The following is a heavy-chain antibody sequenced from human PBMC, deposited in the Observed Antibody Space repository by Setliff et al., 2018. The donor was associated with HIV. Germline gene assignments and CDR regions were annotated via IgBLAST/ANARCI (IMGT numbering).Heavy chain of an antibody. J-gene: IGHJ4*02. CDR1: GYTLTELS. V-gene: IGHV1-2*02. CDR2: IVPSSGDT. D-gene: IGHD6-19*01. CDR3: ARETAGGHWDEY. Sequence: ASVKVSCKVSGYTLTELSMHWVRQAPGQGLEWLGGIVPSSGDTNYAQKFRGRVTMTRDMSTTTVYMDLNSLTSEDTAVYYCARETAGGHWDEYWGQGTLVTVSS.